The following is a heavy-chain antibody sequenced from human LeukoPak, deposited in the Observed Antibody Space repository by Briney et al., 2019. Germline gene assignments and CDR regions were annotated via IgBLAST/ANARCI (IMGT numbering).Heavy chain of an antibody. CDR2: ISGSGGST. V-gene: IGHV3-23*01. J-gene: IGHJ4*02. CDR3: AKDYYDSSGSRVTNDY. D-gene: IGHD3-22*01. Sequence: GGSLRLSCAASGFTFSSYAMSWVRQAPGKGLEWVPAISGSGGSTYYADSVKGRFTISRDNSKNTLYLQMNSLRAEDTAVYYCAKDYYDSSGSRVTNDYWGQGTLVTVSS. CDR1: GFTFSSYA.